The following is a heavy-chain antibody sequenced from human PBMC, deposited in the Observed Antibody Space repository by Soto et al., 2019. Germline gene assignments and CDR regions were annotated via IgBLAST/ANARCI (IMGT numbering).Heavy chain of an antibody. V-gene: IGHV4-39*01. CDR1: GGSISSSSYY. CDR2: IYYSGST. Sequence: PSETLSLTCTVSGGSISSSSYYWGWIRQPPGKGLEWIGSIYYSGSTYYNPSLKSRVTIYVDTSKNQFSLKLSSVTAADTAVYYCARIYGDYEADAFDIWGQERMVTVSS. D-gene: IGHD4-17*01. CDR3: ARIYGDYEADAFDI. J-gene: IGHJ3*02.